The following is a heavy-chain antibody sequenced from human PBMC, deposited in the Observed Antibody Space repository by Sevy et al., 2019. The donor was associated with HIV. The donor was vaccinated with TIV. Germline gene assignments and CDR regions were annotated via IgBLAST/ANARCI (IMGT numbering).Heavy chain of an antibody. D-gene: IGHD2-8*02. CDR3: ARLVRVVYAITYWFDP. CDR1: GGSISSSHYY. V-gene: IGHV4-39*01. CDR2: IHYGGST. J-gene: IGHJ5*02. Sequence: SETLSLTCTVSGGSISSSHYYWGWIRQPPGKGLEWIGSIHYGGSTYYNPSLKSRVTISVDTSKNQFSLKLSSVTGADTAVYYCARLVRVVYAITYWFDPWGQGTLVTVPS.